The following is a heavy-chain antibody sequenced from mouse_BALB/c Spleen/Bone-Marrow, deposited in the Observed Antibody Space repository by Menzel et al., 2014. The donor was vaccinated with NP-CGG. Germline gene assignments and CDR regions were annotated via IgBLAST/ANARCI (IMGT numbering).Heavy chain of an antibody. CDR2: INPDSSTI. J-gene: IGHJ2*01. CDR1: GFDFSRYW. D-gene: IGHD2-1*01. V-gene: IGHV4-1*02. CDR3: ARQGYYGKGDY. Sequence: EVQGVESGGGLVQPGGSLKLSCAASGFDFSRYWMSWVRQAPGKGLEWIGEINPDSSTINYTPSLKDKFIISRDNAKNTLYLQMSIVRSEDTALYYCARQGYYGKGDYWGQGTTLTVSS.